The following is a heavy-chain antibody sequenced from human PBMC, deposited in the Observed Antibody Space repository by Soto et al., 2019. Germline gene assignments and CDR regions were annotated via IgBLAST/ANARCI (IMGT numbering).Heavy chain of an antibody. CDR1: GYSIRSGYF. CDR3: ARGDGFWSGYSYLNY. V-gene: IGHV4-38-2*01. J-gene: IGHJ4*02. Sequence: SETLSLTCAVSGYSIRSGYFWGWIRQPPGKGLEWIGYVYYTGSTNYNPSLHSRVTISVDTSKNQFSLTLSSVTAADTAVYYCARGDGFWSGYSYLNYWGQGTPVTVSS. CDR2: VYYTGST. D-gene: IGHD3-3*01.